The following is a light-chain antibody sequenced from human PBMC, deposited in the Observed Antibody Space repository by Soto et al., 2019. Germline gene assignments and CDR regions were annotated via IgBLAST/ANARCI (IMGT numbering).Light chain of an antibody. CDR3: QHHDSSPTWT. CDR2: DAS. J-gene: IGKJ1*01. CDR1: QSVSGRF. Sequence: IVLTQSQGTLSLSPGERATLSCRASQSVSGRFLTWYQQKGGQAPRLLIYDASSRATGIPDRFSGSGSGTDFTLTISRLEPEDFAVYYCQHHDSSPTWTFG. V-gene: IGKV3-20*01.